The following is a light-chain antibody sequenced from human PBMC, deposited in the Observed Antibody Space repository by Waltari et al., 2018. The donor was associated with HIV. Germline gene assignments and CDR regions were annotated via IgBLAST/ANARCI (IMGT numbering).Light chain of an antibody. V-gene: IGLV1-44*01. CDR3: AAWDDSLNAVV. Sequence: QRATISCSGSSSNIGSNTVNWYQQLPGTAPKLLIYNNNQRPSGVPDRFSGSKSGTSASLAISGLQSEGEADYYCAAWDDSLNAVVFGGGTKLTVL. CDR1: SSNIGSNT. CDR2: NNN. J-gene: IGLJ2*01.